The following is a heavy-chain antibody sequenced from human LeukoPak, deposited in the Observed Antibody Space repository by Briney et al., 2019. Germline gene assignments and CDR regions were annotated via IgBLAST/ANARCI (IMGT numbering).Heavy chain of an antibody. CDR1: GFTFSSYW. CDR3: ASPPAARDY. Sequence: GGSLRLSCAASGFTFSSYWMHWVRQAPGKGLVWVSRINSDGSSTSYADSVKGRFTISRDNSKNTLYLQMNSLRAEDTAAYYCASPPAARDYWGQGTLVTVSS. J-gene: IGHJ4*02. CDR2: INSDGSST. V-gene: IGHV3-74*01. D-gene: IGHD6-6*01.